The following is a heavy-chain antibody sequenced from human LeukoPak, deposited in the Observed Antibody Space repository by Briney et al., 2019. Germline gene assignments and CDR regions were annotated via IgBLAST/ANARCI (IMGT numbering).Heavy chain of an antibody. J-gene: IGHJ3*02. CDR1: GYTFSGYG. CDR2: MNPNSGNT. Sequence: ASVKVSCKVSGYTFSGYGINWVRQATGQGLEWMGWMNPNSGNTGYAQKFQGRVTMTRNTSISTAYMELSSLRSEDTAVYYCARAYYYDSSGTEAFDIWGQGTMVTVSS. V-gene: IGHV1-8*02. D-gene: IGHD3-22*01. CDR3: ARAYYYDSSGTEAFDI.